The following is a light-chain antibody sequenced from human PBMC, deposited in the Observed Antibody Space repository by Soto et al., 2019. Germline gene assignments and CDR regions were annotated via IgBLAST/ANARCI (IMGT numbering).Light chain of an antibody. Sequence: QSVLTQPASVSGSPGQSITISCTGTSSDVGGYDYVSWYQQHPGKAPKLMIYAVSNRPSGVSNRFSGSKSGNTASLTISGLQAGDEADYYCSSYTSGSTLGGLMFGGGTQLTVL. CDR1: SSDVGGYDY. V-gene: IGLV2-14*01. CDR3: SSYTSGSTLGGLM. J-gene: IGLJ3*02. CDR2: AVS.